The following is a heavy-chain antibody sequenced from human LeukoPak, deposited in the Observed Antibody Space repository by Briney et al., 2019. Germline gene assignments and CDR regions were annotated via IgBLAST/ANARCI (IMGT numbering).Heavy chain of an antibody. V-gene: IGHV4-59*01. D-gene: IGHD3-3*01. CDR3: ARSHYDFWSGHPFDY. CDR2: IYYSGST. CDR1: GGSISSYY. Sequence: PSETLSLTCTVSGGSISSYYWSWIRQPPGKGLEWIGYIYYSGSTNYNPSLKSRVTISVDTSKNQFSLKLSSVTAADTAVYYCARSHYDFWSGHPFDYWGQATLVTLSS. J-gene: IGHJ4*02.